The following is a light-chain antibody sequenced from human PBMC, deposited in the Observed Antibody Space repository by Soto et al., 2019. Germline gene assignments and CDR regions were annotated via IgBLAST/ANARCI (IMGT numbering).Light chain of an antibody. CDR2: EVS. J-gene: IGLJ1*01. CDR3: NSYTSSSTYV. V-gene: IGLV2-18*02. Sequence: QSALTQPPSVSGSPGQSVTISCTGTSSDVGSYNRVSWYQQPPGTAPKLMIYEVSNRPSGVPDRFSGSKSGNTASLTISGVQAEEEAGYYCNSYTSSSTYVFGTGTKLTVL. CDR1: SSDVGSYNR.